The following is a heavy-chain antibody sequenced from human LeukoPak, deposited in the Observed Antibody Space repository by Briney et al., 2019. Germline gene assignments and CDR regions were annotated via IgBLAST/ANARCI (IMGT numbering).Heavy chain of an antibody. CDR1: GYTFTGYY. V-gene: IGHV1-2*02. D-gene: IGHD3-3*01. J-gene: IGHJ4*02. Sequence: GASVKVSCKASGYTFTGYYMHWVRQAPGQGLEWMGWINPNSGGTNYAQKFQGRVTMTRDTSISTAYMELSRLRSDDTAVYYCARAVYDFWSGYYPTFDYWGQGTLVTVSS. CDR3: ARAVYDFWSGYYPTFDY. CDR2: INPNSGGT.